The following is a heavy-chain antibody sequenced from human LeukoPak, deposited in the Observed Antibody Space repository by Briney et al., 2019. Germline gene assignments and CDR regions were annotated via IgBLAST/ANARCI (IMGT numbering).Heavy chain of an antibody. J-gene: IGHJ4*02. V-gene: IGHV3-7*03. CDR2: IKPDGSEK. CDR3: ARDKEGAAALDY. Sequence: GGSLRLSCAASGFTLTTFYMTWVRQTPGKGLEWVANIKPDGSEKNYVDSVRGRFTISRDNAKNSLYLQMNSLRAEDTAVYYCARDKEGAAALDYWGQGTLVTVSS. CDR1: GFTLTTFY. D-gene: IGHD1-26*01.